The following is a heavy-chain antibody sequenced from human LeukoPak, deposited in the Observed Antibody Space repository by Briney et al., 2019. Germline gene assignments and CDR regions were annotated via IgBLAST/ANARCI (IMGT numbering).Heavy chain of an antibody. Sequence: ASVRVSCEASGYSFTTHGITWVRQAPGQGLEWMGWISGYSNNTNYAQKFQGRVRMTTDTITGTAYMELRSLRFEDTAVYYCARGGDIVGTIPLAYWVQGTLVSVSS. V-gene: IGHV1-18*01. D-gene: IGHD5-12*01. J-gene: IGHJ4*02. CDR3: ARGGDIVGTIPLAY. CDR2: ISGYSNNT. CDR1: GYSFTTHG.